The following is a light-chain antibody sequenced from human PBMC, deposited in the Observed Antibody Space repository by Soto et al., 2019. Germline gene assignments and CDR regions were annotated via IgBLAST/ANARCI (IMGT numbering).Light chain of an antibody. CDR2: DAS. CDR1: QSVSSN. J-gene: IGKJ4*01. CDR3: QQYNNWPPPLT. V-gene: IGKV3-15*01. Sequence: EIVMTQSPATLSVSPGERATLSCRASQSVSSNLGWYQQKPGQAPRLLVYDASARATGIPARFSGSGSGTDFTLTISSLQSEDFAVYYCQQYNNWPPPLTFGGGTKVEIK.